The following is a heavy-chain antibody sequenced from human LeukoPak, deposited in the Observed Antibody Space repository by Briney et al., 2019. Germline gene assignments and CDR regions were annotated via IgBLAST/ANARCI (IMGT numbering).Heavy chain of an antibody. CDR2: IDTGGRT. CDR3: ARGGQEWLNSDFDY. CDR1: GFTVNSND. Sequence: GGSLRLSCAASGFTVNSNDMSWVRQAPGKGLEWVSVIDTGGRTYYADSVKGRFTISTDNSKNTLDLQMDSLRAEDTAVYYCARGGQEWLNSDFDYWGQGTLVTVSS. J-gene: IGHJ4*02. V-gene: IGHV3-66*01. D-gene: IGHD3-3*01.